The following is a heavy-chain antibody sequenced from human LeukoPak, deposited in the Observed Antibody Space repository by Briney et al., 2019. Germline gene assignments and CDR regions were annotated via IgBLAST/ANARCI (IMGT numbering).Heavy chain of an antibody. Sequence: ASVKVSCKASGYTFTDYWMHWVRQAPGQGLEWMGWINPKSAVTTYAQKFQARVTVTRDTSISTVYMELSWLTSDDTAVYYCARDNFEKKFDFWGQGTLVTVSS. V-gene: IGHV1-2*02. CDR1: GYTFTDYW. J-gene: IGHJ4*02. CDR2: INPKSAVT. D-gene: IGHD1-20*01. CDR3: ARDNFEKKFDF.